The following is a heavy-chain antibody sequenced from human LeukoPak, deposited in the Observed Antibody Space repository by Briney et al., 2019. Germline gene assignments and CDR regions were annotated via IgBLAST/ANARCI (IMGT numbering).Heavy chain of an antibody. Sequence: GGSLRLSCAASGLSSTIYWMHWVRQVPGKGLVWVSRIKLDENTAYYADFVKGRFTISRDDAKTTVYLQMNSLRVEDSAVYYCARDRPFWNWGQGTLVTVSS. V-gene: IGHV3-74*01. D-gene: IGHD3-3*01. CDR1: GLSSTIYW. CDR2: IKLDENTA. J-gene: IGHJ4*02. CDR3: ARDRPFWN.